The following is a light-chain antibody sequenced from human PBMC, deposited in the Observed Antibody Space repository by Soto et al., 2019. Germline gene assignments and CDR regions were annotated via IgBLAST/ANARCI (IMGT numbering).Light chain of an antibody. Sequence: DIQMTQSPSSVSAFIGDRVTITCRASQDIGRRLAWFQQKPGKAPKYLIQAASSLQGGVPSTFSGSGSGTDFTLTITTLHPEDFATYYCLQVYSFPRTFGQGTKVEIK. CDR3: LQVYSFPRT. CDR1: QDIGRR. J-gene: IGKJ1*01. CDR2: AAS. V-gene: IGKV1-12*01.